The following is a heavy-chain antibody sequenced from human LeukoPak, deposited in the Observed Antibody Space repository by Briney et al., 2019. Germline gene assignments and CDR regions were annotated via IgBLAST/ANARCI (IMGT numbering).Heavy chain of an antibody. V-gene: IGHV3-23*01. D-gene: IGHD6-6*01. J-gene: IGHJ4*02. CDR3: AKWKYSNSGIDDY. CDR1: GFTFSSYA. Sequence: GGSLRLSCAASGFTFSSYAMSWVRQVPGKGLEWVSVISGSGDNTYYADSVKGRFTIPRDNSKNMLYLQMNSLRAEDTAVYYCAKWKYSNSGIDDYWGQGTLVTVSS. CDR2: ISGSGDNT.